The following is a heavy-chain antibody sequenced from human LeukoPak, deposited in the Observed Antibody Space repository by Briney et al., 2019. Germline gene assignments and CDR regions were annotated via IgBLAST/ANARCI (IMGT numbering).Heavy chain of an antibody. CDR2: ISWNSGSI. CDR1: GFTFDDYA. CDR3: AKALYYYDSSGPFDY. Sequence: GRSLRLSCAASGFTFDDYAMHWVRQAPGKGLEWVSGISWNSGSIGYADSVQGRFTISRDNAKNSLYLQMNSLRAEDMALYYCAKALYYYDSSGPFDYWGQGTLVTVSS. D-gene: IGHD3-22*01. V-gene: IGHV3-9*03. J-gene: IGHJ4*02.